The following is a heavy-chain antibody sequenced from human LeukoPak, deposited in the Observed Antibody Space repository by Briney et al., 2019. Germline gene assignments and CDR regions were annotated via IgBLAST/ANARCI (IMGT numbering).Heavy chain of an antibody. CDR2: MNPNSGNT. CDR1: GYTFTGYY. V-gene: IGHV1-8*02. CDR3: ARGITMVRGVIRWGSPTKYYYMDV. J-gene: IGHJ6*03. D-gene: IGHD3-10*01. Sequence: TSVKVSCKASGYTFTGYYLHWVRQATGQGLEWMGWMNPNSGNTGYAQKFQGRVTMTRNTSISTAYMEPSSLRSEDTAVYYCARGITMVRGVIRWGSPTKYYYMDVWGKGTTVTISS.